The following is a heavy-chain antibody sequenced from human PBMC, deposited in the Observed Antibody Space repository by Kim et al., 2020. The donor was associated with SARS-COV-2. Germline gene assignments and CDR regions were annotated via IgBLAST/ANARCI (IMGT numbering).Heavy chain of an antibody. J-gene: IGHJ2*01. CDR3: ARAPEYYDILTGPGPTSFDL. V-gene: IGHV1-18*04. Sequence: ASVKVSCKASGYTFTSYGISWVRQAPGQGLEWMGWISAYNGNTNYAQKLQGRVTMTTDTSTSTAYMELRSLRSDDTAVYYCARAPEYYDILTGPGPTSFDLWGRGTLVTVSS. D-gene: IGHD3-9*01. CDR1: GYTFTSYG. CDR2: ISAYNGNT.